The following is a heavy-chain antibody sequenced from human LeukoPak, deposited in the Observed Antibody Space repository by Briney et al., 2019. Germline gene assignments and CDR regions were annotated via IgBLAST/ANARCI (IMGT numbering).Heavy chain of an antibody. J-gene: IGHJ6*03. CDR3: ARDSPTSRSPYYYYYYMDV. D-gene: IGHD2-2*01. V-gene: IGHV3-48*01. CDR1: GFTFSSYS. CDR2: ISSSSSTI. Sequence: PGGSLRLSCAASGFTFSSYSMNWVRQAPGKGLEWVSYISSSSSTIYYADSVKGRFTIPRDNAKNSLYLQMNSLRAEDTAVYYCARDSPTSRSPYYYYYYMDVWGKGTTVTVSS.